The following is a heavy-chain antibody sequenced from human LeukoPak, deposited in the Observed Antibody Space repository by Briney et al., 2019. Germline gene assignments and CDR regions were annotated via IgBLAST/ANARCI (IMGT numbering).Heavy chain of an antibody. D-gene: IGHD3-16*01. CDR2: ISWDGGST. CDR1: GFTFDDYT. V-gene: IGHV3-43*01. J-gene: IGHJ4*02. Sequence: GGSLRLSCAASGFTFDDYTMHWVRQAPGKGLEWVSLISWDGGSTYYADSVKGRFTISRDNSKNSLYLQMNSLRTEDTALYYCAKGGLRALRWGTDYWGQGTLVTVSS. CDR3: AKGGLRALRWGTDY.